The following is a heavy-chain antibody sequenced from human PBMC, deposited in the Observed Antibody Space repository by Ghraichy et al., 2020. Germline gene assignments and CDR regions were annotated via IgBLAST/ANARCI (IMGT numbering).Heavy chain of an antibody. D-gene: IGHD1-26*01. CDR2: ISYDGSNK. V-gene: IGHV3-30*18. CDR3: AKGDYGWERRFIFDP. J-gene: IGHJ5*02. Sequence: GGSLRLSCAASGFTFSSYGMHWVRQAPGKGLEWVAVISYDGSNKYYADSVKGRFTISRDNSKNTLYLQMNSLRAEDTAVYYCAKGDYGWERRFIFDPWGQGTLVTVSS. CDR1: GFTFSSYG.